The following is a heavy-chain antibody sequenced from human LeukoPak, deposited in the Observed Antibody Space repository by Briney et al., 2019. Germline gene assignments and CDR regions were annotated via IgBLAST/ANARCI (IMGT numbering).Heavy chain of an antibody. CDR2: IYTSGST. Sequence: SETLSLTCTVSGGSISSYYWSWIRQPAGKGLEWIGRIYTSGSTNYNPSLKSRVTMSVDTSKNQFSLKLSSLTAADTAVYYCARGSAVTTYNDAFDIWGQGTMVTVTS. V-gene: IGHV4-4*07. D-gene: IGHD4-17*01. CDR3: ARGSAVTTYNDAFDI. J-gene: IGHJ3*02. CDR1: GGSISSYY.